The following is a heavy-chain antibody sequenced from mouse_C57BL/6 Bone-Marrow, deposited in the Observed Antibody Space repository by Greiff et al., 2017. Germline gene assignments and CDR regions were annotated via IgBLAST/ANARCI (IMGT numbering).Heavy chain of an antibody. CDR3: ARSGWSYAMDY. Sequence: QVQLQQPGAELVKPGASVKLSCKASGYTFTSYWMRWVKQRPGQGLEWIGEIDPSDSYTNYNQKFKGKATLTVDTSSSTAYMQLSSLTSEDSAVYYCARSGWSYAMDYWGQGTSVAVSS. J-gene: IGHJ4*01. D-gene: IGHD2-3*01. CDR1: GYTFTSYW. CDR2: IDPSDSYT. V-gene: IGHV1-50*01.